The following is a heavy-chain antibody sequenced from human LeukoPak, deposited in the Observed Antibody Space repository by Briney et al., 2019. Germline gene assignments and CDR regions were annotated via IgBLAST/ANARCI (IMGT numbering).Heavy chain of an antibody. V-gene: IGHV3-23*01. CDR2: ISDTGGST. D-gene: IGHD3-22*01. Sequence: GGSLRLSCAASGFTFSSYAMSWVRQAPGKGLEWISAISDTGGSTYYADSVKGRFTISRDNSKNTLYLQMNSLRAEDTAVYYCAKNSGYSYYYYGMDVWGQGTTVIVSS. CDR3: AKNSGYSYYYYGMDV. CDR1: GFTFSSYA. J-gene: IGHJ6*02.